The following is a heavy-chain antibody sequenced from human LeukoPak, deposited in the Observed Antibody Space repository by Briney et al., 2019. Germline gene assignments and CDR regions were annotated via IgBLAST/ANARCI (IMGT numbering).Heavy chain of an antibody. CDR2: ISYHGSNK. Sequence: PGGSLRLSCAASGFTFSSYGMYWVRQAPGKGLEWVAVISYHGSNKYYADSVKGRFTISRDNSKNTLYLQMNSLRAEDTAVYYCATRGRSSSGHGFSFDCWGQGTLVTVSS. V-gene: IGHV3-30*03. J-gene: IGHJ4*02. CDR1: GFTFSSYG. D-gene: IGHD6-6*01. CDR3: ATRGRSSSGHGFSFDC.